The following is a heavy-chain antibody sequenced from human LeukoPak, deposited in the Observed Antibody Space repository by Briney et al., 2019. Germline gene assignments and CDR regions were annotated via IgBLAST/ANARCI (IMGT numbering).Heavy chain of an antibody. V-gene: IGHV4-61*08. J-gene: IGHJ4*02. CDR3: ARSQSQSGSYRYYFTY. D-gene: IGHD1-26*01. CDR2: MYYSGNS. CDR1: XVSVGSAGYY. Sequence: SETLSLTCSVXXVSVGSAGYYWTWIRQPPGKGLEWIGYMYYSGNSNYNPFLKSRVTMSLDPSKNRFSLKLSSVTAADTAVYYCARSQSQSGSYRYYFTYWGQGTLVTVSS.